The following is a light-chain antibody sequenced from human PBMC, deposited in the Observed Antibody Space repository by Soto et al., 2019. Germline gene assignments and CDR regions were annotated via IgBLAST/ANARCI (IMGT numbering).Light chain of an antibody. CDR1: SGHSSYA. Sequence: QLVLTQSPSASPSLGASVKLTCTLSSGHSSYAIAWHQQQPEKGPRYLMKINSDGSHSKGDGIPDRFSGSSSGTERYLTISSLQSEDEADYYCQTWGSGIPWVFGGGTKLTVL. CDR3: QTWGSGIPWV. V-gene: IGLV4-69*01. CDR2: INSDGSH. J-gene: IGLJ3*02.